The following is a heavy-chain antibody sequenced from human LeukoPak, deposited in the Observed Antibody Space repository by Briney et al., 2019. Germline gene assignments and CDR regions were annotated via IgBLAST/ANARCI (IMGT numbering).Heavy chain of an antibody. V-gene: IGHV3-23*01. D-gene: IGHD4-11*01. CDR1: GFTFASYP. J-gene: IGHJ3*02. CDR3: ARARGYSYSDSFDM. Sequence: GGFLRLSCAASGFTFASYPLNWVRQAPGKGLEWVSVISGGGGTTNYADSVDGRFFVSRDNSKNTLFLQINSLRAEDTALYYCARARGYSYSDSFDMWGQGTMVTVSS. CDR2: ISGGGGTT.